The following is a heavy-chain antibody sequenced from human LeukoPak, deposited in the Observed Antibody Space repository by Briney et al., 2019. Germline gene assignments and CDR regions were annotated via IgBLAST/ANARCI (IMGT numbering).Heavy chain of an antibody. V-gene: IGHV3-9*01. CDR2: ISWNSGSI. CDR1: GFTFDDYA. D-gene: IGHD6-13*01. J-gene: IGHJ3*02. CDR3: AKDIAAVKNAFDI. Sequence: GGSLRLSCAASGFTFDDYATHWVRQAPGKGMEWVSGISWNSGSIGYADSVKGRFTISRDNAENSLYLQMNSLRAEDTALYYCAKDIAAVKNAFDIWAKGQWSPSLQ.